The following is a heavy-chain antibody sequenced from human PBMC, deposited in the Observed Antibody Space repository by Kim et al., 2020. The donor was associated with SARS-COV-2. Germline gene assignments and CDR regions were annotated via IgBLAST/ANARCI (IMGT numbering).Heavy chain of an antibody. CDR1: GYTFTSYA. CDR2: INAGNGNT. Sequence: ASVKVSCKASGYTFTSYAMHWVRQAPGQRLEWMGWINAGNGNTKYSQKFQGRVTITRDTSASTAYMELSSLRSEDTAVYYCAREIDYGDYGGYYFDYWGQGTLVTVSS. D-gene: IGHD4-17*01. V-gene: IGHV1-3*01. J-gene: IGHJ4*02. CDR3: AREIDYGDYGGYYFDY.